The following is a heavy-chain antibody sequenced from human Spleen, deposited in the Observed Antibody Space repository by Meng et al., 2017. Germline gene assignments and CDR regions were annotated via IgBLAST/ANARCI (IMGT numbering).Heavy chain of an antibody. J-gene: IGHJ4*02. D-gene: IGHD3-16*01. CDR2: IKQDGSEE. V-gene: IGHV3-7*01. CDR3: VRDGMRGGDFDY. Sequence: GESLKISCAASGFPFSTYWMSWVRQAPGKGLEWVANIKQDGSEEYYVDSVKGRFTISRDNARNSLYLQMSSLRPEDTAIYYCVRDGMRGGDFDYWGQGTLVTVSS. CDR1: GFPFSTYW.